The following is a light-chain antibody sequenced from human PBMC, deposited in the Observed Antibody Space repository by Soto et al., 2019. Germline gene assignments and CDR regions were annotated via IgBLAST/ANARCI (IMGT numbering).Light chain of an antibody. Sequence: SQLTQSPSSLSASVGDRVTITCRASQGISSYLGWYQQKPGKAPNLLIYDASTLHSGVPSRFSGGGSGTEFTLTISSLQPEDVATYYCLQHHSYPQTFGQGTKVDIK. CDR3: LQHHSYPQT. CDR1: QGISSY. CDR2: DAS. J-gene: IGKJ1*01. V-gene: IGKV1-9*01.